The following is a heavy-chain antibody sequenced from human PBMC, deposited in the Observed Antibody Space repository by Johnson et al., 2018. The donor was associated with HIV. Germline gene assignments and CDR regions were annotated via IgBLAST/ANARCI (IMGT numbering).Heavy chain of an antibody. J-gene: IGHJ3*02. CDR2: ISSSGTAT. D-gene: IGHD5-24*01. CDR1: GFTFDEYG. V-gene: IGHV3-48*04. Sequence: VQLVESGGGVVRPGGSLRVSCVASGFTFDEYGMSWVRQAPGKGLEWLSYISSSGTATYYAASVKGRFTISRDNAKNSLYLQMNSLRAEDTAVFYCAREMAWEDAFDIWGQGTVVTVSS. CDR3: AREMAWEDAFDI.